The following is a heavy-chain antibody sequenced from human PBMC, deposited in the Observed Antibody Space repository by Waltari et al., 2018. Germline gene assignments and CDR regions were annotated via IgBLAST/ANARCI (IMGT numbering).Heavy chain of an antibody. CDR1: GYIFTSYD. J-gene: IGHJ4*02. V-gene: IGHV1-8*03. CDR3: ARGQRKWLAGFGY. Sequence: QVQLVQSGAEVKKPGASVKVSCTASGYIFTSYDFNWVRQATGQGLEWMVWLNPNIGDTGYAQKVQGRVTITRNTSISTAYMELSSLRSEDTAVYYCARGQRKWLAGFGYWGQGTLVTVSS. CDR2: LNPNIGDT. D-gene: IGHD6-19*01.